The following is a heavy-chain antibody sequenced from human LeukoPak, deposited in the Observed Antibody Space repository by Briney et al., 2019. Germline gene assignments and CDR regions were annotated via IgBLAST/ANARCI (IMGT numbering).Heavy chain of an antibody. Sequence: PGGSLRLSCAASGFTVSYNYMSWVRQAPGKGLEWVSITYSDGGTYYAESVKGRFTISRDNSKNTLYLQMNSLRAEDTAVYYCARESRFGESFFDYWGQGTLVTVSS. V-gene: IGHV3-53*01. CDR3: ARESRFGESFFDY. D-gene: IGHD3-10*01. CDR1: GFTVSYNY. CDR2: TYSDGGT. J-gene: IGHJ4*02.